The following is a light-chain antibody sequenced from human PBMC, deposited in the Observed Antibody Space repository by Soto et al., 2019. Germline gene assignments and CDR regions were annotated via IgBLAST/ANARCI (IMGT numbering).Light chain of an antibody. CDR3: MCYAGGNNWV. J-gene: IGLJ3*02. Sequence: QSALTQPPSASGSPGQSVTISCTGTSSDVGTHGYVSWYQQHAGKAPKLMIYDVTKRPSGVPDRFSGSKSANTASLTVSGLQAEDEADYYCMCYAGGNNWVFGGGTNETVL. V-gene: IGLV2-8*01. CDR2: DVT. CDR1: SSDVGTHGY.